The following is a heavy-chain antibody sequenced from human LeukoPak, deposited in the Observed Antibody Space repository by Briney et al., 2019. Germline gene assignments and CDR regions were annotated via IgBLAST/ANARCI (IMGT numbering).Heavy chain of an antibody. V-gene: IGHV3-23*01. Sequence: TGGSPRLSCAASGFTFSSYAMSWVRQAPGKGLEWVSAISGSGGSTYYADSVKGRFTISRDNSKNTLYLQMNSLRAEDTAVYYCAKDLLGYCSGGSCYMYAFDIWGQGTMVTVSS. J-gene: IGHJ3*02. CDR1: GFTFSSYA. CDR3: AKDLLGYCSGGSCYMYAFDI. D-gene: IGHD2-15*01. CDR2: ISGSGGST.